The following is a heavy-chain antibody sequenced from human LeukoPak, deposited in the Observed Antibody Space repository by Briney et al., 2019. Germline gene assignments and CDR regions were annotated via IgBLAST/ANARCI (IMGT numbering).Heavy chain of an antibody. CDR2: ISAYNGNT. V-gene: IGHV1-18*01. Sequence: ASVKVSCKASGYTFTSYGISWVRQAPGQGLEWMGWISAYNGNTNYAQKLQGRVTMTTDTSTSTAYMELRSLRSDDTAMYYCARNSHGYSSGWLQFNFDYWGQGSLVTVSS. CDR3: ARNSHGYSSGWLQFNFDY. CDR1: GYTFTSYG. D-gene: IGHD6-19*01. J-gene: IGHJ4*02.